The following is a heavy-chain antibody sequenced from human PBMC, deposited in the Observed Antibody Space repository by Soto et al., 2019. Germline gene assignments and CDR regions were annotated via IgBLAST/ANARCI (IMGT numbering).Heavy chain of an antibody. D-gene: IGHD2-2*01. J-gene: IGHJ4*02. CDR2: MNPNSGNT. Sequence: ASVKVSCKASGYTFTSYDINWVRQATGQGLEWMGWMNPNSGNTGYAQKFQGRVTMTRNTSISTAYMELSSLRSEDTAVYYCARAVKHCSSTSCYFLDYSGQGSLVIVSS. V-gene: IGHV1-8*01. CDR3: ARAVKHCSSTSCYFLDY. CDR1: GYTFTSYD.